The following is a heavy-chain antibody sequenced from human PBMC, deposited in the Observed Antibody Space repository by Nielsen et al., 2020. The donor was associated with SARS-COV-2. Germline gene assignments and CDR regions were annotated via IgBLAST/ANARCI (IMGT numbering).Heavy chain of an antibody. Sequence: SETLSLTCTVSGGSISSGGYYWSWIRQHPWKGLEWIGYIYYSGNTYYNPSLKSRVTISADTSKNQFSLKLSSVTAADTAVYYCSSSRSDILTYYYGMDVWGQGTTVTVSS. D-gene: IGHD3-9*01. CDR1: GGSISSGGYY. CDR2: IYYSGNT. CDR3: SSSRSDILTYYYGMDV. J-gene: IGHJ6*02. V-gene: IGHV4-31*03.